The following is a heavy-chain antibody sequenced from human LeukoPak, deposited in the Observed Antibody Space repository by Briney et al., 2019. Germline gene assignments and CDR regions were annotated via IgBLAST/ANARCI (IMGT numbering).Heavy chain of an antibody. Sequence: SETLSLTCTVSGVSISSSSYYWGWIRQPPGKGLEWIGSISYSGSTYYNVSLKSRVTISVDTSKNQFSLKLSSVTAADTAVYYCARHRGYCSSSSCYFNYWGQGTLVTVSS. V-gene: IGHV4-39*01. D-gene: IGHD2-2*01. CDR2: ISYSGST. J-gene: IGHJ4*02. CDR3: ARHRGYCSSSSCYFNY. CDR1: GVSISSSSYY.